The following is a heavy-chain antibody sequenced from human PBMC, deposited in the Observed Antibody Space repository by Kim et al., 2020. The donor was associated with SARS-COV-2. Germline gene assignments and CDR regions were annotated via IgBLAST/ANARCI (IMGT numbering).Heavy chain of an antibody. J-gene: IGHJ4*02. D-gene: IGHD5-18*01. V-gene: IGHV4-4*09. CDR3: ARTGEYSYGYPADFDY. Sequence: SLTSRVTISVDTSKNQFSLKLSSVTAADTAVYYCARTGEYSYGYPADFDYWGQGTLVTVSS.